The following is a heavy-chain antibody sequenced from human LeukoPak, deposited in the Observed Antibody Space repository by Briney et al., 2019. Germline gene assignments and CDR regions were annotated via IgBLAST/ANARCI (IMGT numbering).Heavy chain of an antibody. CDR1: GGSISTYY. V-gene: IGHV4-59*01. J-gene: IGHJ4*02. Sequence: PSETLSLTCTVSGGSISTYYWSWIRQPPGEGLGWIGYIYYSGSTYYNPSLKSRVTISVDTSKNLFSLKLSSVTAADTAVYYCAKVQRPLDGADYWGQGTLVTVSS. CDR2: IYYSGST. CDR3: AKVQRPLDGADY. D-gene: IGHD1-1*01.